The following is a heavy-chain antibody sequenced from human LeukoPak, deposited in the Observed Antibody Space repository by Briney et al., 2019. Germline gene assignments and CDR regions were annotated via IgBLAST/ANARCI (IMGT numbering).Heavy chain of an antibody. J-gene: IGHJ5*02. CDR2: ISSSGNTI. Sequence: GGSLRLSCAASGFTFSSYEMNWVRQAPGKGLEWVSRISSSGNTIYYADSVKGRFTISRDNAKNSLYLQMNSLRAEDTAVYYCARYNWFDPWGQGTLVTVSS. CDR3: ARYNWFDP. V-gene: IGHV3-48*03. CDR1: GFTFSSYE.